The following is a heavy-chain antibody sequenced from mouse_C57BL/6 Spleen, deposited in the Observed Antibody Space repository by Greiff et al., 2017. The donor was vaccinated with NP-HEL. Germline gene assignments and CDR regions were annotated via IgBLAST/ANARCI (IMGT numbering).Heavy chain of an antibody. Sequence: QVQLQQSGAELVRPGASVKLSCKASGYTFTDYYINWVKQRPGQGLEWIARIYPGSGNTYYNEKFKGKATLTAEKSSSTAYMQLSSLTSEDSAVYFCAREAYYSNYYFDYWGQGTTLTVSS. D-gene: IGHD2-5*01. J-gene: IGHJ2*01. CDR2: IYPGSGNT. CDR3: AREAYYSNYYFDY. CDR1: GYTFTDYY. V-gene: IGHV1-76*01.